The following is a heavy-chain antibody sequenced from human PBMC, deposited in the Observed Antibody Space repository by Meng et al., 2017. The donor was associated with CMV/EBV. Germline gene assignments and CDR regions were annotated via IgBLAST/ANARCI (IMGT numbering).Heavy chain of an antibody. V-gene: IGHV1-69*12. Sequence: QGRLGECGSEWKKPVSAGKVYCKASGGTFSSYAIIWVRQAPGQVLEWMGGIIPIFGTANYAQKFQGRVTITADESTSTAYMELSSLRSEDTAVYYCARVCGGSCFDYWGQGTLVTVSS. CDR1: GGTFSSYA. D-gene: IGHD2-15*01. CDR2: IIPIFGTA. CDR3: ARVCGGSCFDY. J-gene: IGHJ4*02.